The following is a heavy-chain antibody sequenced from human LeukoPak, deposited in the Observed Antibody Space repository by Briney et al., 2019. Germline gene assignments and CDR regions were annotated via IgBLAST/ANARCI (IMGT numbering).Heavy chain of an antibody. CDR2: FSYDGTNK. CDR3: AREPHGYYDSFDY. V-gene: IGHV3-30*01. Sequence: GGSLRLSCAASGFTFSSFAMHWVRQAPGKGLEWVAVFSYDGTNKYYADSVKGRFTISRDNSKNTLYLQMNSLRAEDTAVYYCAREPHGYYDSFDYWGQGTLVTVSS. CDR1: GFTFSSFA. D-gene: IGHD3-22*01. J-gene: IGHJ4*02.